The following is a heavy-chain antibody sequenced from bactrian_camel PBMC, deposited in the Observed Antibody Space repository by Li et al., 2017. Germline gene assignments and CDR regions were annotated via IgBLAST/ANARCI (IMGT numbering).Heavy chain of an antibody. J-gene: IGHJ4*01. Sequence: HVQLVESGGGSVQAGGSLKPSCELSGDEGAPLCMGWFRQGPGKEREEVAHFDSKATFTYSDSVKGRFTVSIDNAKSTMYLQMNDLKPEDTAMYFCAADRGYDIWPPNYYNYWGQGTQVTVS. CDR1: GDEGAPLC. D-gene: IGHD5*01. V-gene: IGHV3S63*01. CDR3: AADRGYDIWPPNYYNY. CDR2: FDSKATFT.